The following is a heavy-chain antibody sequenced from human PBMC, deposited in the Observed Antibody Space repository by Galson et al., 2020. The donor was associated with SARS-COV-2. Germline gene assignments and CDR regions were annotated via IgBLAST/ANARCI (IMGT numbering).Heavy chain of an antibody. D-gene: IGHD3-3*01. CDR1: GFTFSSYG. Sequence: GESLKISCAASGFTFSSYGMHWVRQAPGKGLEWVAVIWYDGSNKYYADSVKGRFTISRDNSKNTLYLQMNSLRAEDTAVYYCARDPTAYYDFWSGYFYGMDVWGQGTTVTVSS. CDR2: IWYDGSNK. V-gene: IGHV3-33*01. J-gene: IGHJ6*02. CDR3: ARDPTAYYDFWSGYFYGMDV.